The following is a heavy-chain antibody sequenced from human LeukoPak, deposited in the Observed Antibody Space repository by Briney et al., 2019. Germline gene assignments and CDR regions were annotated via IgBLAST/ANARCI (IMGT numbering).Heavy chain of an antibody. CDR1: GGSINSGDYY. CDR3: ARSARYFDNTGFDY. Sequence: SETLSLTCTVSGGSINSGDYYWSWIRQPPGKGLEWIGDIDYTRSTSYSPSLKSRVTISIDTSKNQFSLKLSSVTAADTAVYYCARSARYFDNTGFDYWGQGTLVTVSS. J-gene: IGHJ4*02. V-gene: IGHV4-30-4*01. CDR2: IDYTRST. D-gene: IGHD3-9*01.